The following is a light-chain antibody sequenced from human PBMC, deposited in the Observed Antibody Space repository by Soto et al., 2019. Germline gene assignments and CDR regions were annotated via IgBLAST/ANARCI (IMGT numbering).Light chain of an antibody. CDR2: DAS. V-gene: IGKV3-20*01. J-gene: IGKJ3*01. CDR1: QSVRNNY. CDR3: QQYSSAPNT. Sequence: EIVLTQSPGTLSLSPGERATLSCRASQSVRNNYFAWYQQKPGQAPRLLIHDASTRATGIPDRFSGSGSGTDFTLTINRLEPDDFAVYYCQQYSSAPNTSGPGTKVDIK.